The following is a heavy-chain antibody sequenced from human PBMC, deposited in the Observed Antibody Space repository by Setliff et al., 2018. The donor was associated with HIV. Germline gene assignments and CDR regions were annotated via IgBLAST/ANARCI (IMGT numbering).Heavy chain of an antibody. CDR3: ARVAYYSDSNGYYLDH. CDR1: GYFFSEFY. CDR2: VNPEDGET. J-gene: IGHJ4*02. D-gene: IGHD3-22*01. V-gene: IGHV1-69-2*01. Sequence: ASVKVSCKTSGYFFSEFYIHWVQQAPGKGLEWMGRVNPEDGETIYAEKFQGRVTITADTSTDTAYMELGSLRSDDTAVYYCARVAYYSDSNGYYLDHWGQGTLVTVSS.